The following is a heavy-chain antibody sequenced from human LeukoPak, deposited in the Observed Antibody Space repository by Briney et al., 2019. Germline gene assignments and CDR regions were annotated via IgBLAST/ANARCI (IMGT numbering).Heavy chain of an antibody. D-gene: IGHD6-19*01. Sequence: GGSLRLSCAASGFTFSSYAMSWVRQAPGKGLEWVSAISGSGGSTYYADSVKGRFTISRDNSKNTLYLQMNSLRAEDTAVCYCAKVSAIAVAAYFDYWGQGTLVTVSS. CDR2: ISGSGGST. J-gene: IGHJ4*02. CDR1: GFTFSSYA. V-gene: IGHV3-23*01. CDR3: AKVSAIAVAAYFDY.